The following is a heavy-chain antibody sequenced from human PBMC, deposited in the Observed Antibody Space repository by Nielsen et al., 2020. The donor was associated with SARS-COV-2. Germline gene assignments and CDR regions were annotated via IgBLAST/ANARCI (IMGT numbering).Heavy chain of an antibody. J-gene: IGHJ6*02. CDR2: MNTNSGNT. CDR3: ARGKLTATVFNYYYGMDV. D-gene: IGHD5-18*01. Sequence: ASVKVSCKASGYTFTSYDINWVRQATGQGLEWMGWMNTNSGNTGYAQKFQGRVTMTRNTSISTAYMELSSLRSEATAVYYCARGKLTATVFNYYYGMDVWGQGTTVTVSS. V-gene: IGHV1-8*01. CDR1: GYTFTSYD.